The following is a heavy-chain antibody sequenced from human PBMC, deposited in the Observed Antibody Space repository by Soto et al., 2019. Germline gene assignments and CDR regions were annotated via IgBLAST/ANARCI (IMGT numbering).Heavy chain of an antibody. CDR1: GGSISSYY. J-gene: IGHJ4*02. V-gene: IGHV4-59*01. CDR2: IYYSGST. Sequence: PSETLSLTCTVSGGSISSYYWSWIRQPPGKGLEWIGYIYYSGSTNYNPSLKSRVTISVDTSKNQFSLKLSSVTAADTAVYYCARGLPRVGAYDYWGQGTLVIVSS. CDR3: ARGLPRVGAYDY. D-gene: IGHD1-26*01.